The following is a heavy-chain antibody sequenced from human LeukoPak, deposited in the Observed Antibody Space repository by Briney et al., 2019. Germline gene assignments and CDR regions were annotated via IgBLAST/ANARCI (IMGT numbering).Heavy chain of an antibody. D-gene: IGHD6-13*01. J-gene: IGHJ4*02. CDR3: AKFYLGASGTWSHFDY. CDR2: ISISFIFI. V-gene: IGHV3-48*03. CDR1: GFVFSNYE. Sequence: GGSLRLSCAASGFVFSNYEMNWVRQAPGRGLEWVSYISISFIFIFYAVSVKCRFTISRDNAKISLFLQMNSLRAEDTAVYYCAKFYLGASGTWSHFDYWGQGTLVTVSS.